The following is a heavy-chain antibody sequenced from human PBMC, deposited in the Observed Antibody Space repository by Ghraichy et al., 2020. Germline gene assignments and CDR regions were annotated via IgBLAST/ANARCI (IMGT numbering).Heavy chain of an antibody. J-gene: IGHJ6*02. CDR1: GFTVSSNY. V-gene: IGHV3-53*01. Sequence: LSLTCAASGFTVSSNYMSWVRQAPGKGLEWVSVIYSGGSTYYADSVKGRFTISRDNSKNTLYLQMNSLRAEDTAVYYCAKRGRNVLGGYDQYCSGGSCYDYYYYGMDVWGQGTTVTVSS. D-gene: IGHD2-15*01. CDR2: IYSGGST. CDR3: AKRGRNVLGGYDQYCSGGSCYDYYYYGMDV.